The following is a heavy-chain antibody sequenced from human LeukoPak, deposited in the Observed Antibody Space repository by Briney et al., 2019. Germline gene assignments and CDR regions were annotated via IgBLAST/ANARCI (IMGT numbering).Heavy chain of an antibody. CDR3: ARRPFDY. J-gene: IGHJ4*02. CDR2: INHSGST. V-gene: IGHV4-34*01. Sequence: PGGSLRLSCAASGFTFSSYWMSWIRQPPGKGLEWIGEINHSGSTNYNPSLKSRVTISVDTSKNQFSLKLSSVTAADTAVYYCARRPFDYWGQGTLVTVPS. CDR1: GFTFSSYW.